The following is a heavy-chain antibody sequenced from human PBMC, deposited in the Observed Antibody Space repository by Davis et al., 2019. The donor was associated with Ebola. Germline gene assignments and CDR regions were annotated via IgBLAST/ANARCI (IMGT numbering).Heavy chain of an antibody. D-gene: IGHD3-3*01. CDR3: ARDIDGYYDFWSGYYTPGGLDY. Sequence: GGSLRLSCAASGFTFYSYAMSWVRQAPGKGLEWVSTFGTVGDTYYADSVKGRFAMSSDNSKNTLYLQMNSLRAEDTAMYYCARDIDGYYDFWSGYYTPGGLDYWGQGTLVTVSS. CDR2: FGTVGDT. CDR1: GFTFYSYA. V-gene: IGHV3-23*01. J-gene: IGHJ4*02.